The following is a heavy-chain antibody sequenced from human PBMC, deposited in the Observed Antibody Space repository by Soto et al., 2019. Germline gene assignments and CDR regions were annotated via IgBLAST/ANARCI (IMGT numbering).Heavy chain of an antibody. CDR3: ARMSESDIRGWFDP. D-gene: IGHD3-9*01. CDR1: GYTFTSYG. J-gene: IGHJ5*02. V-gene: IGHV1-18*01. CDR2: ISAYNGNT. Sequence: ASVKVSCKASGYTFTSYGISWVRQAPGQGLEWMGWISAYNGNTNYAQKLQGRVTMTTDTSTSTAYMELRSLRSDDTAVYYCARMSESDIRGWFDPWGQGTLVTVSS.